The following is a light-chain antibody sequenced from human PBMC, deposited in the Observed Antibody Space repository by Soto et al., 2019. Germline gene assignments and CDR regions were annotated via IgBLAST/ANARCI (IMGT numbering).Light chain of an antibody. CDR2: DNN. CDR1: SSNIGAGYD. V-gene: IGLV1-40*01. CDR3: QSFDTSRSGLVV. J-gene: IGLJ2*01. Sequence: QYVLTQPPSMSGAPGQRVTISCTGSSSNIGAGYDVHWYQQHPGTAPKLLIFDNNSRPSGVPDRFSGAKSDTSASLAITGLQDEDEADYYYQSFDTSRSGLVVFGGGTKLTVL.